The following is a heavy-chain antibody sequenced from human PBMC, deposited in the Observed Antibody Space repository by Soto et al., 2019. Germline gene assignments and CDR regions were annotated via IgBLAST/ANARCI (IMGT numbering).Heavy chain of an antibody. CDR1: GGSISSGDYY. J-gene: IGHJ5*02. V-gene: IGHV4-30-4*01. Sequence: QVQLQESGPGLVKPSQTLSLPCTVSGGSISSGDYYWSWIRQPPGKGLEWIGSIYYSGSTYYNPSLKSRVTISEDTSKNQCPLKLSSVTAADTAVYYCARDQRARNSFDPWGQGTLVTVSS. CDR3: ARDQRARNSFDP. CDR2: IYYSGST.